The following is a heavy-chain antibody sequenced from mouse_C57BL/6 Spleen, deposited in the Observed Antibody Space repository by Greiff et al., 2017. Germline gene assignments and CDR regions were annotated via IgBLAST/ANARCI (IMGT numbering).Heavy chain of an antibody. J-gene: IGHJ4*01. V-gene: IGHV5-17*01. D-gene: IGHD2-10*02. CDR3: ARPGYGYEARDY. Sequence: VKVVESGGGLVKPGGSLKLSCAASGFTFSDYGMHWVRQAPETGLEWVAYISSGSSTFYYADTVKGRFTISRDNAKNTLFLQMTSLRSEDTAMYYCARPGYGYEARDYWGQGTSVTVSS. CDR1: GFTFSDYG. CDR2: ISSGSSTF.